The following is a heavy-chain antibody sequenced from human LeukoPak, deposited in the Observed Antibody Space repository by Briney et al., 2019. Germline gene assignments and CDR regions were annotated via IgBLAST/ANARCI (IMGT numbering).Heavy chain of an antibody. V-gene: IGHV3-74*01. CDR3: AKDLSGAHDY. J-gene: IGHJ4*02. CDR2: LNTDGSWT. CDR1: GFTFSRYW. D-gene: IGHD2-15*01. Sequence: QAGGSLRLSCAASGFTFSRYWMHWVRHAPGKGLVWVSRLNTDGSWTNYADSVKGRFTISRDNAKNTLYLQMNSLRVEDTAVYYCAKDLSGAHDYWGQGTVVTVSS.